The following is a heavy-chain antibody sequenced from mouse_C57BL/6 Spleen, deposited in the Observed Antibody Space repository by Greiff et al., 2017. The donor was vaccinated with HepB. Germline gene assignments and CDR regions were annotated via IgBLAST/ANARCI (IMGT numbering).Heavy chain of an antibody. CDR2: IDPSDSET. CDR1: GYTFTSYW. J-gene: IGHJ4*01. Sequence: VQLQQPGAELVRPGSSVKLSCKASGYTFTSYWMHWVKQRPIQGLEWIGNIDPSDSETHYNQKFKDKATLTVDKSSSTAYMQLSSLTSEDSAVYYCASTGLTIAMDYWGQGTSVTVSS. CDR3: ASTGLTIAMDY. D-gene: IGHD2-4*01. V-gene: IGHV1-52*01.